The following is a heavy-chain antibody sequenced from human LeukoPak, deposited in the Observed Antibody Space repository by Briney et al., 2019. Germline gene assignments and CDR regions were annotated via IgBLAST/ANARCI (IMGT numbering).Heavy chain of an antibody. CDR1: GGTVSSYY. CDR3: ARQEGYRWDC. V-gene: IGHV4-59*08. J-gene: IGHJ4*02. D-gene: IGHD2-8*02. CDR2: ISNSGTT. Sequence: SETLSLTCTVSGGTVSSYYWSWIRQPPGKGLEWIGYISNSGTTNYNPSLKSRVTISVDTSKNQFSLNLSSVTAADTAVYYCARQEGYRWDCWGQGTLVTVSS.